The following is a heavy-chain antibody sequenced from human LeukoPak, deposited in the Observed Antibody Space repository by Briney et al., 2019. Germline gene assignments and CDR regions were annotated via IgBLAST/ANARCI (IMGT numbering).Heavy chain of an antibody. CDR1: GFTFSSYW. D-gene: IGHD3-9*01. V-gene: IGHV3-7*03. CDR2: IKQDGSEK. CDR3: ARDQSDYDILTGYYRYCDY. J-gene: IGHJ4*02. Sequence: GGSLRLSCAASGFTFSSYWMSWVRQAPGKGLEWVANIKQDGSEKYYVDSVKGRFTISRDNAKNSLYLQMNSLRAEDTAVYYCARDQSDYDILTGYYRYCDYWGQGTLVTVSS.